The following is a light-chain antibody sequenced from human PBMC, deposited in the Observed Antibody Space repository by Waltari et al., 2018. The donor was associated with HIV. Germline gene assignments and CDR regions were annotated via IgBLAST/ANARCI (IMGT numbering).Light chain of an antibody. V-gene: IGLV3-19*01. J-gene: IGLJ3*02. CDR2: PIH. CDR3: GSRDRAGHHVV. CDR1: SLRTYY. Sequence: SELTQDPAVSVALGQTVSITCQGDSLRTYYASWYLQKPGQAPVLVISPIHNRPSGIPYRFSGPIAVNTASLTLPGAQAEDEGDYYCGSRDRAGHHVVFGGGAKLTVL.